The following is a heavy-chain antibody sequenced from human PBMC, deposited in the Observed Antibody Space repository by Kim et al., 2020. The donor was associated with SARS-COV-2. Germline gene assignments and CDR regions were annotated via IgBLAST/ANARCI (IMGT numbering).Heavy chain of an antibody. D-gene: IGHD6-13*01. CDR2: IYSGGST. Sequence: GGSLRLSCAASGFTVSRNYMSWVRQAPGKGLEWVSVIYSGGSTYYADSAKGRFTISRDNSKNTLYLQMNSLRAEDTAVYYCARGLVGSSGGYGMDVWGPGTTVTVSS. J-gene: IGHJ6*02. CDR1: GFTVSRNY. CDR3: ARGLVGSSGGYGMDV. V-gene: IGHV3-53*01.